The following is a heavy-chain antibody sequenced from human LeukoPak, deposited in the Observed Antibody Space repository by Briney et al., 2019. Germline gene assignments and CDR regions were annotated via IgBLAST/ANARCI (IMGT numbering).Heavy chain of an antibody. CDR1: GYTFTSYG. CDR3: ARPSFHCSSTSCYTGYGMDV. Sequence: RASVTVSFTASGYTFTSYGISWVRQAPGQGLEWMGWISAYNGNTNYAQKLQGRVTMTTDTSTSTAYMELRSLRSDDTAVYYCARPSFHCSSTSCYTGYGMDVWGQGTTVTVSS. V-gene: IGHV1-18*01. CDR2: ISAYNGNT. D-gene: IGHD2-2*02. J-gene: IGHJ6*02.